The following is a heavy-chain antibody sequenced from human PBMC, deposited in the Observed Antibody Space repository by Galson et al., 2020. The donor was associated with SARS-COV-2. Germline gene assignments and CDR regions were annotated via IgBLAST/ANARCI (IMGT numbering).Heavy chain of an antibody. J-gene: IGHJ1*01. CDR1: GFTFDDYA. CDR3: AKEETYYYDSSGSKGYFQH. V-gene: IGHV3-9*01. D-gene: IGHD3-22*01. Sequence: GGSLRLSCAASGFTFDDYAMPWVRQAPGKGLEWVSGISWHSGSKYYADSMKGRFTISRDNAKNYLYLQMNSLRAEDTALYYCAKEETYYYDSSGSKGYFQHWGQGTLVTVSS. CDR2: ISWHSGSK.